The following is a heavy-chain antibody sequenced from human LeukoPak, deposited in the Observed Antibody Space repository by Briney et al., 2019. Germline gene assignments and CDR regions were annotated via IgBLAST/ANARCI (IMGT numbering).Heavy chain of an antibody. V-gene: IGHV1-69*13. J-gene: IGHJ5*02. Sequence: SVKVSCKASGYTFTSYDISWVRQAPGQGLEWMGGIIPIFGTANYAQKFQGRVTITADESASTAYMELSSLRSEDTAVYYCARNYYDSSGFRWFDPWGQGTLVTVSP. CDR1: GYTFTSYD. CDR3: ARNYYDSSGFRWFDP. D-gene: IGHD3-22*01. CDR2: IIPIFGTA.